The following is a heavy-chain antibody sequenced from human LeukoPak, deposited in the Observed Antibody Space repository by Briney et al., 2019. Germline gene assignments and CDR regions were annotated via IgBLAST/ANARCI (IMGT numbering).Heavy chain of an antibody. V-gene: IGHV3-11*01. CDR2: ISSSGSTK. D-gene: IGHD4-23*01. CDR3: ARDRGDYGGSFDY. CDR1: GFTFSDYY. Sequence: GGSLRLSCAASGFTFSDYYMSWIRQAPGKGLEWVSYISSSGSTKYYADSVKGRFTISSDNAKNSLSLQMNSLRAEDTAVYYCARDRGDYGGSFDYWGQGTLVTVSS. J-gene: IGHJ4*02.